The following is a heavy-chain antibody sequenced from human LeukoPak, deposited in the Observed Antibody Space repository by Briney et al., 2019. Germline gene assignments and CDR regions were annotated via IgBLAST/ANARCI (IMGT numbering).Heavy chain of an antibody. CDR3: GITGPITMVRDYYYYYMDV. V-gene: IGHV1-2*02. CDR2: INPNSGGT. Sequence: ASVKVSCKASGYTFTGYYMHWVRQAPGQGLEWMGWINPNSGGTNYAQKFQGRVTMTRDTSISTAYMELSRLRSDDTAVYYCGITGPITMVRDYYYYYMDVWGKGTTVTISS. J-gene: IGHJ6*03. D-gene: IGHD3-10*01. CDR1: GYTFTGYY.